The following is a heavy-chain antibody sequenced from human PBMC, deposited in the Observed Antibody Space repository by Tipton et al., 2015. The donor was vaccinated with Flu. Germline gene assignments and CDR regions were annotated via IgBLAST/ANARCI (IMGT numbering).Heavy chain of an antibody. D-gene: IGHD3-22*01. V-gene: IGHV4-31*03. J-gene: IGHJ4*02. CDR2: IYYSGST. CDR3: ARGYYYDGWGMFDY. CDR1: GGSISSGGYY. Sequence: TLSLTCTVSGGSISSGGYYWSWIRQHPGKGLEWIGYIYYSGSTYYNPSLKSRVTISVDTSKNQFSLKLSSVTAADTAVYYCARGYYYDGWGMFDYWGQGTLVTVSA.